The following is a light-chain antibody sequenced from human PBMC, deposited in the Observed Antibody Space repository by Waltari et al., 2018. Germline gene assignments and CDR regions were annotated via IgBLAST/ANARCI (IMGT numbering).Light chain of an antibody. CDR3: AAWDDSLSGRV. V-gene: IGLV1-47*01. CDR2: RNN. Sequence: QSVLTQPPSASGTPGQRVTISCSGSRSNIGSNYVYCYQQLPGTAPKLLIYRNNQLPSGVPDRFSGSKSGTSASLAISGLRSEDEADYYCAAWDDSLSGRVFGGGTKVTVL. J-gene: IGLJ3*02. CDR1: RSNIGSNY.